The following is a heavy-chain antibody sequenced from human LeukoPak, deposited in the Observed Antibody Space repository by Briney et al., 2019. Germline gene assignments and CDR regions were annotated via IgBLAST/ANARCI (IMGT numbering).Heavy chain of an antibody. CDR3: VRTSRSISSDY. Sequence: GGSLRLSCEASGFIFSNYWMSWVRQAPGKGLEWVANIKKDGSVKNYVDSVEGRFIISRDNAKNLLYLQMNSLGAEDTAVYYCVRTSRSISSDYWGQGTQVTVSS. V-gene: IGHV3-7*01. CDR1: GFIFSNYW. J-gene: IGHJ4*02. D-gene: IGHD3-3*02. CDR2: IKKDGSVK.